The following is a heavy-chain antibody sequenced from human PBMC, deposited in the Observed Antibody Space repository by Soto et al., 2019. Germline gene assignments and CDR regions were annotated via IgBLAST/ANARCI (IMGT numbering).Heavy chain of an antibody. D-gene: IGHD3-10*01. V-gene: IGHV3-23*01. CDR2: ISGGGLAT. Sequence: GSLRLSCAASGFTFNTNAMRWVRQAPGKGLEWVSAISGGGLATYYSDSVKGRFTVSRDNSKNTLYLQMNSLRAEDTAVYYCAKKGIMVRGNMYHAFENWALGTMVTVSS. CDR3: AKKGIMVRGNMYHAFEN. J-gene: IGHJ3*02. CDR1: GFTFNTNA.